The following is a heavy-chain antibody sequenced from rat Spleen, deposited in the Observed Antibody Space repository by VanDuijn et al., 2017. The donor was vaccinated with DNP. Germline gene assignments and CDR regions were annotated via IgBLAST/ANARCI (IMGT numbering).Heavy chain of an antibody. CDR1: GFTFSDYY. V-gene: IGHV5-20*01. CDR3: AAPPYGYNSWYFDF. CDR2: ISYDGAGT. J-gene: IGHJ1*01. Sequence: EVQLVESGGGLVQPGRSLKLSCAASGFTFSDYYMAWVRQAPTKGLEWVAYISYDGAGTYYGDSVKGRFTISRDNAKSTLYLQMDSLRSEDTATYYCAAPPYGYNSWYFDFWGPGTMVTVSS. D-gene: IGHD1-6*01.